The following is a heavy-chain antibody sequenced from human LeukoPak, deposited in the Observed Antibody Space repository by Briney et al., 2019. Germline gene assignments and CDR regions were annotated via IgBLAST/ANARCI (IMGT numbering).Heavy chain of an antibody. CDR2: IYHSGSA. CDR3: AGVKRIFDY. D-gene: IGHD2-15*01. J-gene: IGHJ4*02. V-gene: IGHV4-34*04. CDR1: VGSPCGSY. Sequence: HSETLSLTCVLYVGSPCGSYWSWICPPPGTGLEWRGEIYHSGSANNNPSLKSRATISVDTSKNQFCLKLSSVTGAHTAVYCCAGVKRIFDYWGQGSLVTVPS.